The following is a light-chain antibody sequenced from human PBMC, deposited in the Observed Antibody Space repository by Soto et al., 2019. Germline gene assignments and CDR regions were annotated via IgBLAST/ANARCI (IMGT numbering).Light chain of an antibody. Sequence: EIVMTQSPATLSVSPGERATLSCRASQSVSSNLVWYQQKPGQAPRLLIYGASTRATGIPARFSGSGSGTEFTLTISSLQSEDFAVYYCQQYDSWPPITFGQGTRLEIK. CDR2: GAS. CDR1: QSVSSN. V-gene: IGKV3-15*01. CDR3: QQYDSWPPIT. J-gene: IGKJ5*01.